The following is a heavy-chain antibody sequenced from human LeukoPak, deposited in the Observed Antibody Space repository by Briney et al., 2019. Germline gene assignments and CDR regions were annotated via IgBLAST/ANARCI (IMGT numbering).Heavy chain of an antibody. CDR1: GGSISIYY. J-gene: IGHJ4*02. Sequence: SETLSLTCSVSGGSISIYYCSWIRQPPGKGLEWIGYIYYSGSTNYNPSLKSRVTISVDTSKNQFSLRLSSVTVADAAVYDCAYGDAYNTGRFDYWGQGTLVTVSS. V-gene: IGHV4-59*01. CDR2: IYYSGST. D-gene: IGHD5-24*01. CDR3: AYGDAYNTGRFDY.